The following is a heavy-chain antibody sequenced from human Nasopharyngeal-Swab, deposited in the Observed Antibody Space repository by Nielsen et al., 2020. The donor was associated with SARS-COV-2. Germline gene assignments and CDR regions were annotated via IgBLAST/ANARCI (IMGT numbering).Heavy chain of an antibody. CDR3: TAKGH. J-gene: IGHJ4*02. V-gene: IGHV3-15*01. CDR2: IKSKTDGGTT. CDR1: GFTFSNAW. Sequence: GESLKISCAASGFTFSNAWMNWVRQAPGKGPEWVGRIKSKTDGGTTDYAAPVKGRFTISRDDSKDTLFLEMNSLKIEDTAVYYCTAKGHWGQGTLVSVSS.